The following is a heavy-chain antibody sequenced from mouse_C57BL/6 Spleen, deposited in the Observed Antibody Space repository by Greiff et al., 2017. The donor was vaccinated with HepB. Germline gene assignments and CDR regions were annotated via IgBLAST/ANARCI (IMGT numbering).Heavy chain of an antibody. CDR1: GYTFTDHT. CDR2: IYPRDGST. CDR3: ARCYYGSSSYFDY. Sequence: VKLQESDAELVKPGASVKISCKVSGYTFTDHTIHWMKQRPEQGLEWIGYIYPRDGSTKYNEKFKGKATLTADKSSSTAYMQLNSLTSEDSAVYFCARCYYGSSSYFDYWGQGTTLTVSS. V-gene: IGHV1-78*01. J-gene: IGHJ2*01. D-gene: IGHD1-1*01.